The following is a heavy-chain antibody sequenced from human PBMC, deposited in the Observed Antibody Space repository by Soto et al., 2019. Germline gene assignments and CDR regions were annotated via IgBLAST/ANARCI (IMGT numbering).Heavy chain of an antibody. CDR3: VRETQLTSVTAFDY. Sequence: EVQLVESGGGLVQPGGSLSLSCATSGFTFSDHYMDWVRQAPGKGPEWVGRIRNKENGYTIEYAESVKGRFIVSRDNLENSLHLQMTSLRTEDTAVYYCVRETQLTSVTAFDYWGQGPLVTVSS. J-gene: IGHJ4*02. CDR2: IRNKENGYTI. D-gene: IGHD4-17*01. V-gene: IGHV3-72*01. CDR1: GFTFSDHY.